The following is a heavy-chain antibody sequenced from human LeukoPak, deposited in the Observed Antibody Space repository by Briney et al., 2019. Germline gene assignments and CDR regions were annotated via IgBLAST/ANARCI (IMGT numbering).Heavy chain of an antibody. D-gene: IGHD4/OR15-4a*01. CDR1: GYTFTSYY. Sequence: GALVKVSCKPSGYTFTSYYMHWVQQAPGQALEWMGIINPRGGSTSYAQKFQGRVTMTRDTSTSTVYMELSSLRSEDTAVYYCARAWDHSMVPSDYWGQGTLVTVSS. CDR2: INPRGGST. V-gene: IGHV1-46*01. CDR3: ARAWDHSMVPSDY. J-gene: IGHJ4*02.